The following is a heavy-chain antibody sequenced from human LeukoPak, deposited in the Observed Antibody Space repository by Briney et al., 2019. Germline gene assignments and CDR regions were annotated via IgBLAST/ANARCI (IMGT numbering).Heavy chain of an antibody. CDR1: GFTFSSYN. Sequence: GGSLRLSCAASGFTFSSYNMNWVRQAPGKGLEWVSSITSGSSYIYYADSVKGRLTISRDNAKNSLFLQMNSLRADDTAVYYCAKHLGYSTSSGIDYWGQGTLVTVSS. CDR2: ITSGSSYI. J-gene: IGHJ4*02. CDR3: AKHLGYSTSSGIDY. D-gene: IGHD6-6*01. V-gene: IGHV3-21*04.